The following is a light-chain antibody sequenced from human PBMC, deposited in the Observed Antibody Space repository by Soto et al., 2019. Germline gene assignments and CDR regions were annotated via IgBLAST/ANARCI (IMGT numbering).Light chain of an antibody. Sequence: DIQMTQSPSTLSASVGDRVTITCRASQSISSWLAWYQQKPEKAPKLLIYKASSLESGVPSRFSGSGSGTEFTLTISSLQPDDFATYYCQQYNSYWYTFGQGTKLEIK. CDR2: KAS. V-gene: IGKV1-5*03. J-gene: IGKJ2*01. CDR1: QSISSW. CDR3: QQYNSYWYT.